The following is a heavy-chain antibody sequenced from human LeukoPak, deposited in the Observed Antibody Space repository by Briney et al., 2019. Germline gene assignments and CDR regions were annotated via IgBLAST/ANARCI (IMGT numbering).Heavy chain of an antibody. CDR1: GGSISSTNYY. J-gene: IGHJ4*02. V-gene: IGHV4-39*07. CDR3: ARVSARGRNYFDY. D-gene: IGHD1-26*01. CDR2: IYHSGST. Sequence: SETLSLTCTVSGGSISSTNYYWGWIRQPPGTGLEWLGSIYHSGSTNYNPSLKSRVTISVDKSKNQFSLKLSSVTAADTAVYYCARVSARGRNYFDYWGQGTLVTVSS.